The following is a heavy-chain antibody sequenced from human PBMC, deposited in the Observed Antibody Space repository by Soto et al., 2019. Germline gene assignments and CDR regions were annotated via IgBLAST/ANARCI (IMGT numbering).Heavy chain of an antibody. Sequence: SETLSLTCTVSGGSISSYYWSWIRQPPGKGLEWIGYIYYSGSTNYNPSLKSRVTISVDTSKNQFSLKLGSVTAADTAVYYCARSGDYDFWSGNQAIDYWGQGTLVTVSS. D-gene: IGHD3-3*01. V-gene: IGHV4-59*08. CDR2: IYYSGST. CDR3: ARSGDYDFWSGNQAIDY. CDR1: GGSISSYY. J-gene: IGHJ4*02.